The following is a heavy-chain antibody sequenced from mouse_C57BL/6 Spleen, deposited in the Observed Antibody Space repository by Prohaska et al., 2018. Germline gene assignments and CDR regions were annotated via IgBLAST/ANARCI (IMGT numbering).Heavy chain of an antibody. J-gene: IGHJ4*01. CDR3: VRQGYSNYAMDY. CDR2: IRSKSNNYAT. Sequence: EVQLVESGGGLVQPKGSLKLSCAASGFSFNTYAMNWVRQAPGKGLEWVARIRSKSNNYATYYADSVKDRFTISRDDSESMLYLKMNNLKTEDTAMYYCVRQGYSNYAMDYWGQGTSVTVSS. CDR1: GFSFNTYA. D-gene: IGHD2-5*01. V-gene: IGHV10-1*01.